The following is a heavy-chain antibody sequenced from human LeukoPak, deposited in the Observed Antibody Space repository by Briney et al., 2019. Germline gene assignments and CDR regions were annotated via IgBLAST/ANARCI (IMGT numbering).Heavy chain of an antibody. V-gene: IGHV3-74*01. CDR3: AKDRSYYYDSSGPELDY. CDR2: IKGDGSST. D-gene: IGHD3-22*01. J-gene: IGHJ4*02. Sequence: GGSLRLSCVASGFTFSGYWMHWVRQAPGKGLEWVSRIKGDGSSTSYADSVKGRFTISRDNSKNTLYLQMNSLRAEDTAVYYCAKDRSYYYDSSGPELDYWGQGTLATVSS. CDR1: GFTFSGYW.